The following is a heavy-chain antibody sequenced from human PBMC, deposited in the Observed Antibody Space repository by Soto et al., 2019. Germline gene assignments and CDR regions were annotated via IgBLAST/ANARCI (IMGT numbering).Heavy chain of an antibody. CDR2: IPSRGRP. D-gene: IGHD5-12*01. J-gene: IGHJ5*02. Sequence: SETLSLTCSVSGASIAGGSYYWSWVRQPPGKGLEWIGYIPSRGRPFYNPSLTSRGTISADSSKNQLSLQLTSVTAADTAVYYCVRDQYSGYDFALWGQGNLVTGS. CDR3: VRDQYSGYDFAL. V-gene: IGHV4-30-4*01. CDR1: GASIAGGSYY.